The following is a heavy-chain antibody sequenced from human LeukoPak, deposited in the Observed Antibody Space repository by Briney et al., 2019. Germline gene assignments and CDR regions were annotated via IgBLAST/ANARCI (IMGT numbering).Heavy chain of an antibody. CDR2: IDPRGGST. Sequence: ASVKVSCKASGYPFTSYYIHWVRQAPGQGLEWMGIIDPRGGSTSYAQKFQGRVSMTRDTSTSTVYLDLSSLRSEDTATYYCARVWAISSAGPPGCWGQGTLVTVSS. V-gene: IGHV1-46*01. CDR3: ARVWAISSAGPPGC. D-gene: IGHD6-13*01. CDR1: GYPFTSYY. J-gene: IGHJ4*02.